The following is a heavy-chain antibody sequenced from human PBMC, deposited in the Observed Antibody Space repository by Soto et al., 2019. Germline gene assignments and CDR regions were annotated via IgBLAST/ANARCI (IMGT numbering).Heavy chain of an antibody. CDR1: NFSVLTSIYY. Sequence: SETLSLTCTVSNFSVLTSIYYWAWIRQPPGKGLEWVGTVYYTGTTYYNPSLQSRVTISIDTSKNQFSLNLNSVTAADTAVYYCARNWNLALVPAAYFDSWGQGTLVTSPQ. CDR2: VYYTGTT. J-gene: IGHJ4*02. D-gene: IGHD2-2*01. V-gene: IGHV4-39*01. CDR3: ARNWNLALVPAAYFDS.